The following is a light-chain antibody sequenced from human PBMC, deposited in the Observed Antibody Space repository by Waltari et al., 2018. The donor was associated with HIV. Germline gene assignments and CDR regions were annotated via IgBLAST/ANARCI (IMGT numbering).Light chain of an antibody. J-gene: IGLJ1*01. V-gene: IGLV1-40*01. CDR3: QSYDSSLSGSRV. CDR2: DNN. CDR1: SSNIGAGYD. Sequence: GTSSNIGAGYDVHWYQQLPGTAPKLLIYDNNNRPSGVPDRFSGSKSGTSASLAITGLQPEDEADYYCQSYDSSLSGSRVFGTGTEVTVL.